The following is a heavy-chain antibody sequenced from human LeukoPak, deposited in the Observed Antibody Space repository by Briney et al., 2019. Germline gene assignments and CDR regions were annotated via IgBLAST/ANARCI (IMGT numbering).Heavy chain of an antibody. D-gene: IGHD3-10*01. J-gene: IGHJ6*03. Sequence: GGSLRLSCAASRFTFSSYGMHWVRQAPEKGLEWVSVIYSGGSTYYADSVKGRFTISRDNSKNTLYLQMNSLRAEDTAVYYCASSPITMVRGVIIGYYYYYMDVWGKGTTVTISS. V-gene: IGHV3-66*01. CDR2: IYSGGST. CDR1: RFTFSSYG. CDR3: ASSPITMVRGVIIGYYYYYMDV.